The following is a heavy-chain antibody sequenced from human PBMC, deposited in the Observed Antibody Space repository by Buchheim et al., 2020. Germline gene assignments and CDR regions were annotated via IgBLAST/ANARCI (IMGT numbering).Heavy chain of an antibody. V-gene: IGHV1-8*01. J-gene: IGHJ5*02. CDR2: MNPNSGNT. Sequence: QVQLVQSGAEVKKPGASVKVSCKASGYTFTSYDINWVRQATGQGLEWMGWMNPNSGNTGYAQKFQGRVTMTRNTSISKADMELISLRSEDTAVYYCAGGNSIAARRPPGWFDPWGQGTL. D-gene: IGHD6-6*01. CDR1: GYTFTSYD. CDR3: AGGNSIAARRPPGWFDP.